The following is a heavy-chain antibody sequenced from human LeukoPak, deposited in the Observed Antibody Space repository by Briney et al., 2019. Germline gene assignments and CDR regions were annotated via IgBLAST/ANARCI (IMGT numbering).Heavy chain of an antibody. CDR2: IYYSGST. V-gene: IGHV4-59*01. CDR3: ASRHY. Sequence: SETLSLTCTVSGGSISSYYWSWIRQPPGKGLEWIGYIYYSGSTNYNPSLKSRVTISVDTSKNQFSLKPSSVTAADTAVYYCASRHYWGQGTLVTVSS. CDR1: GGSISSYY. J-gene: IGHJ4*02.